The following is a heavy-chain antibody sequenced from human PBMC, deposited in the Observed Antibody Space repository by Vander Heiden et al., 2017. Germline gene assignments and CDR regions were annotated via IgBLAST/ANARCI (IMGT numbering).Heavy chain of an antibody. CDR3: ALSNWFDP. CDR2: MNPNSGNT. J-gene: IGHJ5*02. CDR1: GYTFTNYN. Sequence: GAEVKKPGASVQVSCKASGYTFTNYNINWVRQVTGQGLEWMGWMNPNSGNTGYAQKFQGRVTMTRNTSIRTAYMELSSLRSEDTAVYYCALSNWFDPWGQGTLVTVSS. V-gene: IGHV1-8*01.